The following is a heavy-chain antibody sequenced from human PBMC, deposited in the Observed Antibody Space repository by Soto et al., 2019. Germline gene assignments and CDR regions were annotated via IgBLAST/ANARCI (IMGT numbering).Heavy chain of an antibody. V-gene: IGHV5-10-1*01. CDR2: IDPSDSYP. CDR1: GYSFTTFR. Sequence: GESLKISCQGSGYSFTTFRISWVRQMPGKGLEWMGRIDPSDSYPNYSPSFQGHVTISVDNSISTAYLQWSSLKASDTAIYYCSKFKYSTSVHYLQHWGQGTPVTVSS. J-gene: IGHJ1*01. D-gene: IGHD6-6*01. CDR3: SKFKYSTSVHYLQH.